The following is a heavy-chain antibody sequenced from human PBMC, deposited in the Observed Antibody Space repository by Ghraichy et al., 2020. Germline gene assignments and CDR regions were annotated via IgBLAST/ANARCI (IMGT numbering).Heavy chain of an antibody. CDR3: ATTYYYDSSGYWPDY. Sequence: SETLSLTCTVSGGSISSSSYYWGWIRQPPGKGLEWIGSIYYSGSTYYNPSLKSRVTISVDTSKNQFSLKLSSVTAADTAVYYCATTYYYDSSGYWPDYWGQGTLVTVSS. V-gene: IGHV4-39*01. D-gene: IGHD3-22*01. CDR1: GGSISSSSYY. J-gene: IGHJ4*02. CDR2: IYYSGST.